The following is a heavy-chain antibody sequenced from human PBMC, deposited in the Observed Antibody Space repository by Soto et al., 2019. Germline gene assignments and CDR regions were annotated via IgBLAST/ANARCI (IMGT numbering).Heavy chain of an antibody. J-gene: IGHJ3*02. CDR2: IYYSGST. CDR3: ARTGYSYGTI. CDR1: GGSISSGGYY. Sequence: SETLSLTCTVSGGSISSGGYYWSWIRQHPGKGLEWIGYIYYSGSTYYNPSLKSRVTISVDTSKNQFSLKLSSVTAADTAVYYCARTGYSYGTIWGQGTMVTVSS. D-gene: IGHD5-18*01. V-gene: IGHV4-31*03.